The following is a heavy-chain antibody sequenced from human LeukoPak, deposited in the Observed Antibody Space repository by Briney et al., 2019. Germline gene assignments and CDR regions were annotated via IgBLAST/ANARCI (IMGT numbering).Heavy chain of an antibody. Sequence: KSGASLQISGKGSCSSFTSYWIAWGRQLPGKGLEWMGIIYPDDSDTRYSPSFQGQVTITADKSISTAYLQWSSLKASDNAMYYCARQRRSSGWPNDYWGQGTLVTVSS. CDR3: ARQRRSSGWPNDY. J-gene: IGHJ4*02. V-gene: IGHV5-51*01. CDR1: CSSFTSYW. D-gene: IGHD6-19*01. CDR2: IYPDDSDT.